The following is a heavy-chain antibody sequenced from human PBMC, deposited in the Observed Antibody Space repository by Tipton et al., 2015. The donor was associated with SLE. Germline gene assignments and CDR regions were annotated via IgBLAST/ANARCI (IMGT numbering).Heavy chain of an antibody. CDR3: ARDDYASGIA. CDR2: ISSSSRYI. J-gene: IGHJ5*02. Sequence: SGVTFSSYEMHWVRQAPGKGLEWVSSISSSSRYIYHAGSLKGRFTISRDNAKNSLFLQMSDLRVEDTAVYYCARDDYASGIAWGRGILVTVSA. V-gene: IGHV3-21*03. CDR1: GVTFSSYE. D-gene: IGHD3-10*01.